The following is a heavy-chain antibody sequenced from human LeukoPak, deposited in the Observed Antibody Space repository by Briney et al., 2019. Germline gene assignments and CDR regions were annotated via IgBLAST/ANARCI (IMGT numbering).Heavy chain of an antibody. D-gene: IGHD2-2*01. V-gene: IGHV4-4*07. CDR1: GGSISSYN. CDR3: ASTSAGNSGMDV. CDR2: IYTSGNA. Sequence: SETLSLTCAVSGGSISSYNWSWIRQPAGKGLEWIGRIYTSGNANYNPSLKSRVTMSVDTSKNQLSLKVTSVTAADTAVYYCASTSAGNSGMDVWGQGTTVTVSS. J-gene: IGHJ6*02.